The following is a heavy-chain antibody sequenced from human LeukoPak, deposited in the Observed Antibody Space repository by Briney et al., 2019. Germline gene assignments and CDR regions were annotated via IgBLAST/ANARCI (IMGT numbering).Heavy chain of an antibody. D-gene: IGHD6-19*01. J-gene: IGHJ4*02. Sequence: GGSLRLSCAASGFSFSENWMSWVRQAPGKGLEWVANVKNDGNDRYYADSVKGRFTISRDNAKNSLYLQMNSLRAEDTAVYYCATRLAVAGRVPNWGQGTLVTVSS. CDR2: VKNDGNDR. CDR1: GFSFSENW. CDR3: ATRLAVAGRVPN. V-gene: IGHV3-7*01.